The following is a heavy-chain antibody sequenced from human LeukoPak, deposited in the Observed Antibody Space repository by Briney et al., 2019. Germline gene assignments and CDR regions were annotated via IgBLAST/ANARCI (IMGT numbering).Heavy chain of an antibody. V-gene: IGHV4-38-2*02. CDR2: IYHSGST. Sequence: PSETLSLTCTVSGYSISSGYYWGWIRQPPGKGLEWIGSIYHSGSTYYNPSLKSRVTISVDTSKNQFSLKLSSVTAADTAVYYCARAYSGYDEDYFDYWGQGTLVTVSS. CDR3: ARAYSGYDEDYFDY. J-gene: IGHJ4*02. CDR1: GYSISSGYY. D-gene: IGHD5-12*01.